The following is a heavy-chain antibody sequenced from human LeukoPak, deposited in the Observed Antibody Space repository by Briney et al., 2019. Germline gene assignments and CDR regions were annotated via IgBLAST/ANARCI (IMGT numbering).Heavy chain of an antibody. CDR1: GGSISSYY. D-gene: IGHD5-18*01. CDR2: IYHSGST. V-gene: IGHV4-38-2*02. CDR3: ARAKGYSYGYNQMDY. Sequence: SETLSLTCTVSGGSISSYYWGWIRQPPGKGLEWIGSIYHSGSTYYNPSLKSRVTISVDTSKNQFSLKLSSVTAADTAVYYCARAKGYSYGYNQMDYWGQGTLVTVSS. J-gene: IGHJ4*02.